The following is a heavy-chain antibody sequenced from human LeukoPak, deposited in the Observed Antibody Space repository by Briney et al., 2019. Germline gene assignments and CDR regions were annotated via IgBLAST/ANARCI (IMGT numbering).Heavy chain of an antibody. CDR2: INWSGDSS. V-gene: IGHV3-20*04. J-gene: IGHJ5*02. D-gene: IGHD2-2*01. CDR3: TREHMRYCSGTNSSRRYTSFDP. CDR1: GFNFNDYG. Sequence: GGSLRLSCAASGFNFNDYGMNWVRQAPGKGLEWVSGINWSGDSSAYADSVKGRFTISRDNAKDSLNLEMNRLRAEDTAFYYCTREHMRYCSGTNSSRRYTSFDPWGQGTLVTVSS.